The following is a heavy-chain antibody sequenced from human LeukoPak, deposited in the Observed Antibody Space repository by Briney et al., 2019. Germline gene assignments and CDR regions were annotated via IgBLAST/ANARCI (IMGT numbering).Heavy chain of an antibody. Sequence: PGGSLRLSCAASGFTFSSYAMHWVRQAPGKGLEWVAVISYDGSNKYYADSVKGRFTISRDNSKNTLYLQMNSLRAEDTAVYYCARDDLGHAILDYWGQGTLVTVSS. CDR3: ARDDLGHAILDY. CDR1: GFTFSSYA. V-gene: IGHV3-30-3*01. J-gene: IGHJ4*02. CDR2: ISYDGSNK.